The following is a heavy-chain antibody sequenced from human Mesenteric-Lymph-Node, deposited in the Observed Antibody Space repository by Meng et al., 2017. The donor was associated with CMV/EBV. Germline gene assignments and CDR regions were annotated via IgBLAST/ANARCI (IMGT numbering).Heavy chain of an antibody. J-gene: IGHJ3*01. CDR2: ISWEGGDL. Sequence: GGSLRLSCEASGFTFDDYAMHWVRQAPGKALEWVSGISWEGGDLGYADSVRGRFTISRDNAKNSLYLQVNSLRPEDMALYYCVKGGSTDWYFDVFDVWGQGTMVTVSS. V-gene: IGHV3-9*03. D-gene: IGHD3-9*01. CDR1: GFTFDDYA. CDR3: VKGGSTDWYFDVFDV.